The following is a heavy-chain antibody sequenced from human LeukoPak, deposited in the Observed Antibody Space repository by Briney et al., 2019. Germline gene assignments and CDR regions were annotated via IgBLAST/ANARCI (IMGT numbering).Heavy chain of an antibody. CDR2: ISSSGSST. D-gene: IGHD3-22*01. CDR3: AKDRGTSAYYPIDY. Sequence: GGSLRLSCAASGFTFSYYEMNWVRQAPGKGLEWVSYISSSGSSTYYADSLKGRFTISRDNSKNTLYLQMNSLSAEDTALYYCAKDRGTSAYYPIDYWGQGTLVTVSS. CDR1: GFTFSYYE. J-gene: IGHJ4*02. V-gene: IGHV3-48*03.